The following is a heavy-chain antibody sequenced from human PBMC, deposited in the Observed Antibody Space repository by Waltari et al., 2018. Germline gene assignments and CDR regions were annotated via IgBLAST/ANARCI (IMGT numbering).Heavy chain of an antibody. CDR2: IYYTGST. J-gene: IGHJ3*01. CDR1: GGAISGYY. V-gene: IGHV4-59*01. CDR3: ARGHLNSPFDD. D-gene: IGHD1-7*01. Sequence: VQLKESDPGLVKPSETLSLTCSVSGGAISGYYVSWIRQAPGKKLEWIGNIYYTGSTNHTPSLKSRATISLVTSKNQLSLPLESMPSADTAVYYGARGHLNSPFDDWGQGAMVAVSS.